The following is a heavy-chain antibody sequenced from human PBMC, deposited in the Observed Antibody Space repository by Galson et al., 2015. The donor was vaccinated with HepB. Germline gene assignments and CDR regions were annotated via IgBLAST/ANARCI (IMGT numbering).Heavy chain of an antibody. CDR1: GGTFSSYT. CDR3: ARGATGSGNTGSYGPADY. V-gene: IGHV1-69*08. J-gene: IGHJ4*02. Sequence: SVKVSCKASGGTFSSYTFSWVRQAPGQGLEWMGRIIPLLDTANYAQKFQGRVTITADKSTSTAYMELSSLRSEDTAVHYCARGATGSGNTGSYGPADYWGQGTLVTVSS. D-gene: IGHD3-16*01. CDR2: IIPLLDTA.